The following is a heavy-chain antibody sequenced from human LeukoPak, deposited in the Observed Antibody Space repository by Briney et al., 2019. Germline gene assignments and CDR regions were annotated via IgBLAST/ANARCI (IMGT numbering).Heavy chain of an antibody. V-gene: IGHV3-23*01. J-gene: IGHJ6*02. CDR3: AREGRDTAMVNYGMDV. CDR1: GFTFTSYA. D-gene: IGHD5-18*01. CDR2: ISGTGGST. Sequence: GGSLRLSCTASGFTFTSYAMSWVRQAPGKGLEWVSVISGTGGSTNHADSVKGRFTISRDNSKNTLYLQMNSLRAEDTAVYYCAREGRDTAMVNYGMDVWGQGTTVTVSS.